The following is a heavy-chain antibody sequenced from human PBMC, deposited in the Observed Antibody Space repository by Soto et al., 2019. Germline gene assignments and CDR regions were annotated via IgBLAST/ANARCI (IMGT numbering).Heavy chain of an antibody. Sequence: QVPLVQSGAEVKKPGASVKVSCKTSGYTFSTSTIHWLRQAPGQRLEWMGWINPGTGNTKFSQTFQGRVTLTRDTSASTAYLDLRRLTYEDTAVFYCAREKGFNSSFYYYEDWGQGTLVTVSS. CDR2: INPGTGNT. CDR1: GYTFSTST. J-gene: IGHJ4*02. D-gene: IGHD3-10*01. CDR3: AREKGFNSSFYYYED. V-gene: IGHV1-3*01.